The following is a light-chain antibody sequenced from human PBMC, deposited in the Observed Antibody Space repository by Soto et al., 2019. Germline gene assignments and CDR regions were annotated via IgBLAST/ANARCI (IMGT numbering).Light chain of an antibody. Sequence: QSALTQPDSVSGAPGQSITVSCTGTRSDVGGYNYVSWYQQHPGKAPKLIIYEVSNRPSGVSYRFSGSKSGNTASLTISGLQAEDDADHYCRAYTGRNTLHSGFASGTKVAGL. CDR2: EVS. CDR1: RSDVGGYNY. V-gene: IGLV2-14*01. CDR3: RAYTGRNTLHSG. J-gene: IGLJ1*01.